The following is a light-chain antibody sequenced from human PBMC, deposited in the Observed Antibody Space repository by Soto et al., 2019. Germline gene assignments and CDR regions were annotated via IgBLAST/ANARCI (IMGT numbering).Light chain of an antibody. J-gene: IGKJ4*01. CDR1: QSINNY. Sequence: IQMTHSPYTLSASLLDSVCHSCRASQSINNYLSWYQQKPGKAPNLLIFGASTLQSGVPSRFSGSGSGTDFTLTISSLQPEDFATYYCLQSYRTPLTFGGGTKVDIK. CDR3: LQSYRTPLT. CDR2: GAS. V-gene: IGKV1-39*01.